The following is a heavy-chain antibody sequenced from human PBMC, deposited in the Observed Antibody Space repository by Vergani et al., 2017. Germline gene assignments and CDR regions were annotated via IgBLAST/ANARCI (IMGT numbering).Heavy chain of an antibody. J-gene: IGHJ5*02. CDR3: GRVADFYGLRSRLLDL. V-gene: IGHV4-59*01. CDR1: GGSMSGYY. Sequence: QVRLQESGPGLVQPSETLSLTCSVSGGSMSGYYWSWIRQPPGKELEWIGYRYHSGSTNYNHYLETRVTISGDTSKNQFSLKLNSVTAADTAVYYCGRVADFYGLRSRLLDLWGQGILVTVSS. D-gene: IGHD3-10*01. CDR2: RYHSGST.